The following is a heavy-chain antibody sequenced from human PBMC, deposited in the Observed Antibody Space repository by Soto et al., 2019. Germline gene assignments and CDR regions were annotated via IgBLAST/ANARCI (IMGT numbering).Heavy chain of an antibody. CDR1: GFTFGDYA. CDR2: IRSKAYGGTT. D-gene: IGHD2-15*01. V-gene: IGHV3-49*03. Sequence: ESGGGLVQPGRSLRLSCTASGFTFGDYAMSWFRQAPGKGLEWVGFIRSKAYGGTTEYAASVKGRFTISRDDSKSIAYLQMNSLKTEDTAVYYCTRGPTRCSGGSCYSGYWFDPWGQGTLVTVSS. CDR3: TRGPTRCSGGSCYSGYWFDP. J-gene: IGHJ5*02.